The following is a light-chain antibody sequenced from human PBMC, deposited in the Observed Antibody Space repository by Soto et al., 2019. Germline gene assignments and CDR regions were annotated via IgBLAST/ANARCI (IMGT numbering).Light chain of an antibody. CDR3: QQYGSSPHT. V-gene: IGKV3-20*01. J-gene: IGKJ2*01. CDR1: QSVSSSY. CDR2: GAS. Sequence: EIVLTQSPGTLSLSPGERATLSCRASQSVSSSYLAGYQQKPGQAPRLLIYGASSRATGIPDRFSGSGSGTDFTLIISRLEPEDFAVYYCQQYGSSPHTFGQGTKLEIK.